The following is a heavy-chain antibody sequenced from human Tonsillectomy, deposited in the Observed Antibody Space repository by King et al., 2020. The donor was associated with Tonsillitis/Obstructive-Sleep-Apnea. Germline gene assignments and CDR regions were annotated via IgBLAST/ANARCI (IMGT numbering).Heavy chain of an antibody. CDR2: IYYSGST. V-gene: IGHV4-59*01. CDR3: ARDPRSGWYDY. Sequence: QLQESGPGLVKPSETLSLTCTVSGGSISSYYWSWIRQPPGKGLEWIGYIYYSGSTNYNPSLKSRVTISVDTSKSQFSLKLSSVTAADTAVYYCARDPRSGWYDYWGQGPLVTVSS. CDR1: GGSISSYY. D-gene: IGHD6-19*01. J-gene: IGHJ4*02.